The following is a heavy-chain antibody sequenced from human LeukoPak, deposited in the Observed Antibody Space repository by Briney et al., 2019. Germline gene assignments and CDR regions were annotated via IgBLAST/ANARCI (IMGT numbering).Heavy chain of an antibody. CDR3: ARDQRVYDSSGYRWYFDL. D-gene: IGHD3-22*01. J-gene: IGHJ2*01. CDR1: GGSFSGYY. Sequence: SETLSLTCAVYGGSFSGYYWSWIRQPPGKGLEWIGEINHSGSTNYNPSLKSRVTISVDTSKNQFSLKLSSVTAADTAVYYCARDQRVYDSSGYRWYFDLWGRGTLVTVSS. CDR2: INHSGST. V-gene: IGHV4-34*01.